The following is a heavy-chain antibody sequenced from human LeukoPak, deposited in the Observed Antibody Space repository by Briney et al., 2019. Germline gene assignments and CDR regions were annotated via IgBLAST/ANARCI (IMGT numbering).Heavy chain of an antibody. V-gene: IGHV1-69*13. Sequence: ASVTVSFKASGGTFSSYAISWVRQAPGQGLEWMGGIIPIFGTANYAQKFQGRVTITADESTSTAYMELSSLRSEDTAVYYCGAGDLVIITPLYYYYGMDVWGQGTTVTVSS. CDR3: GAGDLVIITPLYYYYGMDV. CDR2: IIPIFGTA. J-gene: IGHJ6*02. CDR1: GGTFSSYA. D-gene: IGHD3-9*01.